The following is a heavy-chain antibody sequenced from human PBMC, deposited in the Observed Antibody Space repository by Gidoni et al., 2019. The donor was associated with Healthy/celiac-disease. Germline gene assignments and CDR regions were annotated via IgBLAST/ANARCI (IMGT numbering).Heavy chain of an antibody. V-gene: IGHV3-7*01. Sequence: EVQLVESGGGLVQPGGSRRLSCAASGFIFSSYWMTWVRQAPGKGLEWVASIKEDGSDKYYVDSVKGRFTISRDNAKNSLFLQMNSLRADDTAVYYCARDQGYNSLDYWGQGTLVTVSS. D-gene: IGHD5-12*01. J-gene: IGHJ4*02. CDR3: ARDQGYNSLDY. CDR1: GFIFSSYW. CDR2: IKEDGSDK.